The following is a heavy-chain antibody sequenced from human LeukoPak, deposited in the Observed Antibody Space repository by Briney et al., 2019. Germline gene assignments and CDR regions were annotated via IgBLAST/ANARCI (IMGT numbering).Heavy chain of an antibody. J-gene: IGHJ4*02. D-gene: IGHD6-19*01. CDR1: GYTFTGYY. CDR2: INPNSGGT. V-gene: IGHV1-2*02. CDR3: ARVTLEQWLAFDY. Sequence: ASVKVSCKASGYTFTGYYMHWVRQAPGQGLEWMGWINPNSGGTNYAQKSQGRVTMTRDTSISTAYMELSRLRSDDTAVYYCARVTLEQWLAFDYWGQGTLVTVSS.